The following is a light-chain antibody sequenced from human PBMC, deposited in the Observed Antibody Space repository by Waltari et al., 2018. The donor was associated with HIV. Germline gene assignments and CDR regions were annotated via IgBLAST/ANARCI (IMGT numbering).Light chain of an antibody. CDR2: ADA. J-gene: IGLJ2*01. V-gene: IGLV1-44*01. CDR3: STWDERLNGVV. Sequence: QSVLTQTPSASGAPGQRVTISCSGSTPNIGSSNVTWYQQFSRAAPKLLIYADAQRPSGVPDRFSGSKSGTSASLVISGLQSEDEADYYCSTWDERLNGVVFGGGTRLTVV. CDR1: TPNIGSSN.